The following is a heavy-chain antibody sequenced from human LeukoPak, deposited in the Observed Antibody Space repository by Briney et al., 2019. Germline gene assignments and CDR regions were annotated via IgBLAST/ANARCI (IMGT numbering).Heavy chain of an antibody. D-gene: IGHD2-2*01. Sequence: PSETLSLTCTVSGGSISSYYWSWIRQPPGKGLEWIGYIYYSGSTNYNPSLKSRVTISIDTSKNQFSLKLSSVTAADTAVYYCARGGNQLPSFNYYYYYMDVWGKGTTVTVSS. CDR2: IYYSGST. V-gene: IGHV4-59*08. CDR3: ARGGNQLPSFNYYYYYMDV. J-gene: IGHJ6*03. CDR1: GGSISSYY.